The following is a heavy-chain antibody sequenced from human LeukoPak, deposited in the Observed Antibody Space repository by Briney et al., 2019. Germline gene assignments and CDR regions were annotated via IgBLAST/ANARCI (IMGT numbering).Heavy chain of an antibody. CDR3: ARVGITMVTPFDL. J-gene: IGHJ4*02. CDR1: GFTFASHA. CDR2: IWSDVSNE. Sequence: PGGSLRLSCEASGFTFASHAMGWVRQAPGKGLEWVAVIWSDVSNEYYADSVRGRFTISRDDSKNTVYLQMNSLRAEDTAVYYCARVGITMVTPFDLWGQGTLVTVSS. D-gene: IGHD5-18*01. V-gene: IGHV3-33*08.